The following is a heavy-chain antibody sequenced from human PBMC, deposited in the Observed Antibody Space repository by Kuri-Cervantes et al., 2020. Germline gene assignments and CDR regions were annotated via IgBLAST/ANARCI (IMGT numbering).Heavy chain of an antibody. Sequence: LSLTCAASGFTLETYGIHWVRQAPGKGLEWVSSISSSSSYIYYADSVKGRFTISRDNAKNTLYLQMNSLRAEDTAVYYCARRQREGSSSSLDNFDYWGQGTLVTVSS. V-gene: IGHV3-21*01. D-gene: IGHD6-6*01. CDR1: GFTLETYG. CDR3: ARRQREGSSSSLDNFDY. J-gene: IGHJ4*02. CDR2: ISSSSSYI.